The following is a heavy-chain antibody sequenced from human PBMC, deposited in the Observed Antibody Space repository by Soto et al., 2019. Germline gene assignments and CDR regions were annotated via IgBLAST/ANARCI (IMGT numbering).Heavy chain of an antibody. V-gene: IGHV4-39*01. CDR2: IYYSGST. J-gene: IGHJ4*02. CDR1: GGSISSSSYY. Sequence: SETLSLTCTVSGGSISSSSYYWGWIRQPPGKGLEWIGSIYYSGSTYYNPSLESRVTISVDTSKNQFSLKLSSVTAADTAVYYCARPSEYCSGGSCYSDWGQGTLVTVSS. D-gene: IGHD2-15*01. CDR3: ARPSEYCSGGSCYSD.